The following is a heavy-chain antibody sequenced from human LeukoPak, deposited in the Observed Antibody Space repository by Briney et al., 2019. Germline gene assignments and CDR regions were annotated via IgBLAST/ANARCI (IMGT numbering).Heavy chain of an antibody. V-gene: IGHV4-38-2*02. Sequence: PSETLSLTCTVSGYSISSGYYWGWIRQPPGKGLEWIGSIYHSGSTYYNPSLKSRVTISVDTSKNQFSLKLSSVTAADTAVYYCARERRMVRGENYYYMDVWGKGTTVTISS. CDR1: GYSISSGYY. CDR2: IYHSGST. CDR3: ARERRMVRGENYYYMDV. J-gene: IGHJ6*03. D-gene: IGHD3-10*01.